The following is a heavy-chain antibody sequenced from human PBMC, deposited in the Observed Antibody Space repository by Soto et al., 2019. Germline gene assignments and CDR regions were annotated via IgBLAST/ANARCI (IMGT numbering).Heavy chain of an antibody. Sequence: PGGSLRLSCAASGFTVSSNYMSWVRQAPGKGLEWVSVIYSCGSTYYADSVKGRFTISRDNSKNTLYLQMDSLRAEDTAVYYCARGPRGYSYGLGYCGGDGRFDPWGQGTLVTVSS. CDR1: GFTVSSNY. J-gene: IGHJ5*02. V-gene: IGHV3-66*03. CDR3: ARGPRGYSYGLGYCGGDGRFDP. D-gene: IGHD5-18*01. CDR2: IYSCGST.